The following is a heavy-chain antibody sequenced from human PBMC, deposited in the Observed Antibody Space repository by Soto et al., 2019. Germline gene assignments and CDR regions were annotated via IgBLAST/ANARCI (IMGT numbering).Heavy chain of an antibody. D-gene: IGHD1-20*01. V-gene: IGHV4-61*01. CDR1: GVSVSGSSC. Sequence: SETLSLTCTVSGVSVSGSSCWTWIRQAPGKGLEWIGCIFYNGTTNYNPSLRSPGTISVDTSKNQFSLKVTSVNAADTAAGWWWRESRLVQITSSNRYYYPGMDVWGQGTPVTVSS. J-gene: IGHJ6*02. CDR3: WRESRLVQITSSNRYYYPGMDV. CDR2: IFYNGTT.